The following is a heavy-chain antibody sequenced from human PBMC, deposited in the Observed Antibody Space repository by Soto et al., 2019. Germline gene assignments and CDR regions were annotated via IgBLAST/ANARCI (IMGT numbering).Heavy chain of an antibody. Sequence: QVQVVQSGAEVKKPGSSVKVSCKVSGGIFTNNAISWVRQAPGQGLEWLGGVIPLFDTAYYAQIFRGRLRISAERATTTAYRELSGLTSADTAVYFCATGGHNDGYNFYHGMDVWGQGTTVTVS. CDR1: GGIFTNNA. D-gene: IGHD3-16*01. CDR3: ATGGHNDGYNFYHGMDV. CDR2: VIPLFDTA. J-gene: IGHJ6*02. V-gene: IGHV1-69*01.